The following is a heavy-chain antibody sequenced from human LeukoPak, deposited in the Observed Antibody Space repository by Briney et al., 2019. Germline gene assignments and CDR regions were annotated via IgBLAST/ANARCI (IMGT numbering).Heavy chain of an antibody. CDR3: ARDAMVRGVIIHFDY. CDR2: IRSTSSTI. D-gene: IGHD3-10*01. Sequence: SGGSLRLSCVASGFTFSNYGMIWVRQTPGKGLEWVSYIRSTSSTINYADSVKGRFTISRDNGKNSLFLQMNSLRAGDTAVYYCARDAMVRGVIIHFDYWGQGTLVTVSS. V-gene: IGHV3-48*01. CDR1: GFTFSNYG. J-gene: IGHJ4*02.